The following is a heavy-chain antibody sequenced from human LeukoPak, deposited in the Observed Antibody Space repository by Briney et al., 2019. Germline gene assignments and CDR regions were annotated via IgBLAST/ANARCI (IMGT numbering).Heavy chain of an antibody. CDR2: IRGKTAGGTT. CDR1: GFSFDDAW. Sequence: PGGSLRLSCAASGFSFDDAWMNWVRQAPGKGLEWVGIIRGKTAGGTTDYGARVKGRFSISRDDSKDMVFLQMNSLKTDDTGVYYCTRGEWNWGRGTLVTVSS. CDR3: TRGEWN. J-gene: IGHJ4*02. V-gene: IGHV3-15*01. D-gene: IGHD3-3*01.